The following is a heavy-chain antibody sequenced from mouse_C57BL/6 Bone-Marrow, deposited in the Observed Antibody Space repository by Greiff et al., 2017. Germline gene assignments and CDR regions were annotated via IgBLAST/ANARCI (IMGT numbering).Heavy chain of an antibody. Sequence: DVQLQESGGGLVKPGGSLKLSCAASGFTFSSYTMSWVRQTPEKRLEWVATISGGGGNTYYPDSVKGRFTISRDNAKNTLYLQMSSLRSEDTALYYCARHETAQATDYWGQGTTLTVSS. D-gene: IGHD3-2*02. V-gene: IGHV5-9*01. CDR2: ISGGGGNT. CDR3: ARHETAQATDY. J-gene: IGHJ2*01. CDR1: GFTFSSYT.